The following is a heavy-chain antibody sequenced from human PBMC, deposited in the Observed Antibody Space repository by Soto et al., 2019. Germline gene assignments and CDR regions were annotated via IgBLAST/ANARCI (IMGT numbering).Heavy chain of an antibody. J-gene: IGHJ1*01. CDR2: IYSGGST. V-gene: IGHV3-53*01. CDR1: GFTVSSNY. D-gene: IGHD2-2*01. CDR3: ARDRVECIYPEYFQN. Sequence: EVQLVESGGGLIQPGGSLRLSCAASGFTVSSNYMSWVRQAPGKGLEWVSVIYSGGSTYYADSVKGRFTISRDNSKNTLYFQIISLRAEDTAVYDCARDRVECIYPEYFQNRCQGTVVIVS.